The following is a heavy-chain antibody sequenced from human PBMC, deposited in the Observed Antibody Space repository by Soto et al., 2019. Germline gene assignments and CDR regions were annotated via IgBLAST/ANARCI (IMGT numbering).Heavy chain of an antibody. J-gene: IGHJ3*02. CDR1: GFTFSSYA. Sequence: EVQLLESGGGLVQPGGSLRLSCAASGFTFSSYAMSWVRQAPGKGLEWVSMISRSGDTTYFADSVKGRFAIYRDNSKNTLYLQMNSLRAEDTAVYYCAKTYGGPNDAFDIWGQGTMVTVSS. D-gene: IGHD4-17*01. CDR2: ISRSGDTT. CDR3: AKTYGGPNDAFDI. V-gene: IGHV3-23*01.